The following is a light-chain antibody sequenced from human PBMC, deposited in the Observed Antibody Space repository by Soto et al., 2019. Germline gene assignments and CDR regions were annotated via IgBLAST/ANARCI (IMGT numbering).Light chain of an antibody. V-gene: IGKV3-20*01. CDR2: GAS. CDR1: QSVSSSY. CDR3: QQYGSSSYT. J-gene: IGKJ2*01. Sequence: PGERATLSCRASQSVSSSYLAWYQQKPGQAPRLLIYGASSRATGIPDRFSGSGSGTDFTLTISRLEPEDFAVYYCQQYGSSSYTFGQGTKLEIK.